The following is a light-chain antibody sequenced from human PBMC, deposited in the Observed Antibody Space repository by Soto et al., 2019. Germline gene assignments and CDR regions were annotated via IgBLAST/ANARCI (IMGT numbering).Light chain of an antibody. J-gene: IGLJ2*01. CDR2: DVS. CDR1: SSDVGGYNY. CDR3: SSYTTSSTRGDVV. V-gene: IGLV2-14*01. Sequence: QSALTQPASVSGSPGQSITISCTGTSSDVGGYNYVSWYQQHPGKAPKLMIYDVSNRPSGVSNRFSGSKSGNTASLTISGLQAEDEADYSGSSYTTSSTRGDVVFGGGTQLTVL.